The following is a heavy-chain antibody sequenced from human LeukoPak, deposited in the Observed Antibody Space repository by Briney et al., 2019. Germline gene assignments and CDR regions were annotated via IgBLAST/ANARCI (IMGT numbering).Heavy chain of an antibody. D-gene: IGHD5-18*01. CDR1: GGSISSYY. CDR3: ARDRHSYGYVGWFDP. V-gene: IGHV4-59*12. CDR2: IYYSGST. J-gene: IGHJ5*02. Sequence: SETLSLTCTVSGGSISSYYWSWIRQPPGKGLEWIGYIYYSGSTNYNPSLKSRVTISVDTSKNQFSLKLSSVTAADTAVYYCARDRHSYGYVGWFDPWGQGTLVTVSS.